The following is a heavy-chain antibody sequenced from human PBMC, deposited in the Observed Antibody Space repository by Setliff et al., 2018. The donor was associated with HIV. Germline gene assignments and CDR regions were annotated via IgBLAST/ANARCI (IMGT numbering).Heavy chain of an antibody. J-gene: IGHJ3*02. V-gene: IGHV3-23*01. Sequence: GGSLRLSCAASGFTFINYAMSWVRQAPGKGLEWVSLISGSGITTDYADSVKGRFIISRDNSKNTLYLQMNSLRADDTAVYYCAKDPPGDCNGMPGDIWGQGTMVTVSS. CDR1: GFTFINYA. CDR3: AKDPPGDCNGMPGDI. D-gene: IGHD2-15*01. CDR2: ISGSGITT.